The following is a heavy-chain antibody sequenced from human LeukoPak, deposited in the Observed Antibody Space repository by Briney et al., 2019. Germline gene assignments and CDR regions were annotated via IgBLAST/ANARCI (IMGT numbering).Heavy chain of an antibody. V-gene: IGHV4-59*12. D-gene: IGHD3-22*01. CDR3: ARDAHYYDPFPAYFDY. CDR2: IQNSGNT. J-gene: IGHJ4*02. Sequence: SETLSLTCTVSGYSISRFYWTWIRQPPGKGLEWIGYIQNSGNTNYNPSLKGRVSISLDTSKNQFSLSLSSVTAADTAVYFCARDAHYYDPFPAYFDYWGQGTLVTVSS. CDR1: GYSISRFY.